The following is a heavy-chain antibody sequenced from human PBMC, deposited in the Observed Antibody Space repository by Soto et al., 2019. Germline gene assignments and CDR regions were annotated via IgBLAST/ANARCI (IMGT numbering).Heavy chain of an antibody. CDR3: ARGYCSSTSCYEFDY. V-gene: IGHV4-4*02. CDR1: GGSISSTNW. J-gene: IGHJ4*02. CDR2: IYHSGSP. D-gene: IGHD2-2*01. Sequence: NPSETLSLTCAVSGGSISSTNWWSWVRQPPGKGLEWIAEIYHSGSPNYNPSLKSRATISVDTSKKQFSLKLTSVTAADTAMYYCARGYCSSTSCYEFDYWGQGTLVTVSS.